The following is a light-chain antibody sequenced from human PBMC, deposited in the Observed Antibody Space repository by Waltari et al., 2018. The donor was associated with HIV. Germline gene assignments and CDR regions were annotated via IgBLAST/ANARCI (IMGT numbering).Light chain of an antibody. J-gene: IGKJ1*01. V-gene: IGKV1-27*01. CDR3: QKYNSAPWT. Sequence: DIQMTQSPSSLSASVGDRVTITCRASQGISNHLALYQHKPGKVPKLLIYAASTLQSGVSSRFSGSGSGTDFTLTISSLQPEDVATYYCQKYNSAPWTFGQGTKVEIK. CDR1: QGISNH. CDR2: AAS.